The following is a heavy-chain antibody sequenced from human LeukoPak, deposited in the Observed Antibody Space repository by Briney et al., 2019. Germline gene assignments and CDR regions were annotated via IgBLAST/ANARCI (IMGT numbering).Heavy chain of an antibody. J-gene: IGHJ4*02. CDR1: GYTFTSYG. Sequence: GASVKVSCKASGYTFTSYGISWVRQAPGQGLEWMGCISAYNGNTNYAQKLQGRVTMTTDTSTSTAYMELRSLRSDDTAVYYCARAEGFFYDYVWGSYRYSPHYFDYWGQGTLVTVSS. CDR3: ARAEGFFYDYVWGSYRYSPHYFDY. CDR2: ISAYNGNT. D-gene: IGHD3-16*02. V-gene: IGHV1-18*01.